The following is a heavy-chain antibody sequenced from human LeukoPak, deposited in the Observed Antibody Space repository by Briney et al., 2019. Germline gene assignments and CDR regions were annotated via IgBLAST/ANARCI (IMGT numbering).Heavy chain of an antibody. CDR3: AIMHGYYDGTGYWVQ. Sequence: PGGSLRLSCAASGFTFASYGMSWVRQAPGKGLEWVSFTTNGGRTSYADSVEGRFTISRDNPRSTLYMQMNSLRDEDTAVYYCAIMHGYYDGTGYWVQWGQGTLVTVSS. CDR1: GFTFASYG. V-gene: IGHV3-23*01. CDR2: TTNGGRT. D-gene: IGHD3-22*01. J-gene: IGHJ1*01.